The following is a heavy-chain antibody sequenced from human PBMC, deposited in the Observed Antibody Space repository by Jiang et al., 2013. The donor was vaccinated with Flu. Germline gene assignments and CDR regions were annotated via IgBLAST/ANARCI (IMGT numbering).Heavy chain of an antibody. V-gene: IGHV6-1*01. CDR2: TYFRSRWYN. J-gene: IGHJ5*02. D-gene: IGHD7-27*01. CDR1: GDSVSSSSAT. Sequence: SQTLSLTCAISGDSVSSSSATWNWIRQSPSRGLEWLGRTYFRSRWYNDYAVSVKSRITINPDTSKNQFSLQLNSVTPEDTAVYYCARQPWGTNWFDPWGQGTLVTVSS. CDR3: ARQPWGTNWFDP.